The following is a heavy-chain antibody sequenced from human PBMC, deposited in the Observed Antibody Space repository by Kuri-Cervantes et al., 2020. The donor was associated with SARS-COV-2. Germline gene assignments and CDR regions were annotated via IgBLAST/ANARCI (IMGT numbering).Heavy chain of an antibody. CDR2: INPNSGGT. J-gene: IGHJ6*02. V-gene: IGHV1-2*02. D-gene: IGHD3-3*01. CDR3: ARSGERGIFGVVTGYYYYGMDV. Sequence: ASVKVSSKASGYTFTGYYMYWVRQAPGQGLEWMGWINPNSGGTNYAQKFQGRVTITADESTSTAYMELSSLRSEDTAVYYCARSGERGIFGVVTGYYYYGMDVWGQGTTVTVSS. CDR1: GYTFTGYY.